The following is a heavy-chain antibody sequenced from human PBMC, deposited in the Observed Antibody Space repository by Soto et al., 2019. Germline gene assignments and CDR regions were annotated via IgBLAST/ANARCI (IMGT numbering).Heavy chain of an antibody. V-gene: IGHV3-7*05. CDR3: ARHVGYNYDQGRPSYYYYMDV. D-gene: IGHD3-22*01. Sequence: GGSLRLSCAASGFTFNIHWMTWVRQAPGKGLEWVANIKEDGIDKYYVDSVRGRFTISIDNAKNSLYLQMSTLRAADTAVYYCARHVGYNYDQGRPSYYYYMDVWGKGTTVTVSS. CDR1: GFTFNIHW. J-gene: IGHJ6*03. CDR2: IKEDGIDK.